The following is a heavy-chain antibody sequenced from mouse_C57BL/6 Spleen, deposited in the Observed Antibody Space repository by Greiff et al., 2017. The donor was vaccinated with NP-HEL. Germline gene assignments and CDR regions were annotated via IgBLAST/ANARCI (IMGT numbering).Heavy chain of an antibody. D-gene: IGHD1-1*01. CDR3: ARSVYYYGSSYEYFDV. J-gene: IGHJ1*03. CDR1: GFTFTDYY. V-gene: IGHV7-3*01. CDR2: IRNKANGYTT. Sequence: EVHLVESGGGLVQPGGSLSLSCAASGFTFTDYYMSWVRQPPGKALEWLGFIRNKANGYTTEYSASVKGRFTISRDNSQSILYLQMNALRAEDSATYYCARSVYYYGSSYEYFDVWGTGTTVTVSS.